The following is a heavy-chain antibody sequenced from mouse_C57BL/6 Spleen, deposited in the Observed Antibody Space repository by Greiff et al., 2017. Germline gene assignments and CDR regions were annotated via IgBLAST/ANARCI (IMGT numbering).Heavy chain of an antibody. Sequence: EVQLVESEGGLVQPGSSMKLSCTASGFTFSDYYMAWVRQVPEKGLEWVANINYDGSSTYYLDSLKSRFIISRDNAKNNLYLQMSSLKSEDTATYYCAREGRDDYDDYFDYWGQGTTLTVSS. J-gene: IGHJ2*01. V-gene: IGHV5-16*01. CDR2: INYDGSST. CDR1: GFTFSDYY. CDR3: AREGRDDYDDYFDY. D-gene: IGHD2-4*01.